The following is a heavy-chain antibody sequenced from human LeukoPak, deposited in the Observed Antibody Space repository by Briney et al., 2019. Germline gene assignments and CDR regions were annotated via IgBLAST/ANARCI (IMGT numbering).Heavy chain of an antibody. CDR2: ISSSGSTI. J-gene: IGHJ4*02. CDR1: GFTFSSYE. CDR3: ARVASSGWYWGY. D-gene: IGHD6-19*01. V-gene: IGHV3-48*03. Sequence: GGSLRLSCAASGFTFSSYEMNWVRQAPGKGLEWVSYISSSGSTIYYADSVKGRFTISRDNAKNSLYLQMNSLRAEDTAVYYCARVASSGWYWGYWGQGTLVTVSS.